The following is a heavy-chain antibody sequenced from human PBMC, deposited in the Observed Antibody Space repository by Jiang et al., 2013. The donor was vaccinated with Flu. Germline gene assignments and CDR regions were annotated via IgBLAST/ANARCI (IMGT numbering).Heavy chain of an antibody. J-gene: IGHJ4*02. D-gene: IGHD3-22*01. CDR2: IYYSGST. CDR3: ARDKFDVRSGYYLDY. V-gene: IGHV4-31*03. Sequence: GSGLVKPSQTLSLTCTVSGGSISSGGYYWSWIRQHPGKGLEWIGYIYYSGSTYYNPSLKSRVTISVDTSKNQFSLKLSSVTAADTAVHYCARDKFDVRSGYYLDYWGQGTLVTVSS. CDR1: GGSISSGGYY.